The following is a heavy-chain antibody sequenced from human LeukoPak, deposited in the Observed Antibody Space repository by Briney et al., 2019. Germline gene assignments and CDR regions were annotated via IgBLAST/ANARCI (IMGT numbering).Heavy chain of an antibody. V-gene: IGHV4-34*01. CDR2: INHSGST. J-gene: IGHJ4*02. CDR1: GGSFSGYY. D-gene: IGHD2-15*01. Sequence: SETLSLTCAVYGGSFSGYYWSWIRQPPGKGLEWIGEINHSGSTNYNPSLKSRVTISVDTSKNQFSLKLSSVTAADTAVYYCARVKKWSLLTFDYWGQGTLVTVSS. CDR3: ARVKKWSLLTFDY.